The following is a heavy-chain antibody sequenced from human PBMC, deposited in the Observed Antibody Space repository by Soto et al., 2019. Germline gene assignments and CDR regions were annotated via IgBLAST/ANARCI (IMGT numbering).Heavy chain of an antibody. CDR2: ISSSSSYI. J-gene: IGHJ6*02. V-gene: IGHV3-21*01. D-gene: IGHD2-2*01. CDR3: ARDLCSSTSCYGRLSYYGMDV. CDR1: GFTFSSYS. Sequence: EVQLVESGGGLVKPGGSLRLSCAASGFTFSSYSMNWVRQAPGKGLEWVSSISSSSSYIYYADSVKGRFTISRDNAKNSLYLQMNSLRAEDTAVYYCARDLCSSTSCYGRLSYYGMDVWGQGTTVTVSS.